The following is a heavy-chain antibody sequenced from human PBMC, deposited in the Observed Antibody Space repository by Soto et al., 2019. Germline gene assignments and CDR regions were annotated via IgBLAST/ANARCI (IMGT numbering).Heavy chain of an antibody. V-gene: IGHV1-18*01. Sequence: QVQLVQSGAEVKKPGASVKVSCKASGYTFTSYGISWVRQAPGQGLEWMGWISAYNGKKKYAQKLQGRVTMTTDTSXSXAYXELRXLRXDDTAVYYCARDNPPLGYWGQGTLVTVSS. CDR3: ARDNPPLGY. CDR1: GYTFTSYG. CDR2: ISAYNGKK. J-gene: IGHJ4*02.